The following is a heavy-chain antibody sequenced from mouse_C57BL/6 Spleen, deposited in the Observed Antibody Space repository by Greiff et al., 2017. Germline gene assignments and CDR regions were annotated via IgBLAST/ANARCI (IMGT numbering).Heavy chain of an antibody. D-gene: IGHD6-2*01. J-gene: IGHJ1*03. CDR2: IYPGSGST. V-gene: IGHV1-55*01. Sequence: QVQLQQPGAELVKPGASVKMSCKASGYTFTSYWITWVKQRPGQGLEWIGDIYPGSGSTNYNEKFKSKATLTVDTSSSTAYMQLSSLTSEDSAVYYGARPAETKSLLYWYFDVWGTGTTVTVSS. CDR3: ARPAETKSLLYWYFDV. CDR1: GYTFTSYW.